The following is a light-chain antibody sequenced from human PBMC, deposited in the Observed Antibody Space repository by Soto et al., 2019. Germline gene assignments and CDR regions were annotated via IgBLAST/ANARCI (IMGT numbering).Light chain of an antibody. CDR3: AAWDDILNGPGV. CDR1: SSNIGSNT. V-gene: IGLV1-44*01. CDR2: SNN. Sequence: QSVLTQPPSASGTPGQRVTVSCSGGSSNIGSNTVNWYQQVPGKAPKLLSYSNNQRPSGVPDRFSGSKSGTSASLAISGLQSDDEADYYCAAWDDILNGPGVFGTGTKVTVL. J-gene: IGLJ1*01.